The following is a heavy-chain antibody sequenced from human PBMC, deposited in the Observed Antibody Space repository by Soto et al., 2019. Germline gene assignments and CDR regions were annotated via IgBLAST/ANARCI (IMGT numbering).Heavy chain of an antibody. CDR1: GGTFSSYS. J-gene: IGHJ4*02. D-gene: IGHD4-17*01. V-gene: IGHV1-69*13. CDR2: IIPIFGTA. CDR3: ARFGVTKRRYFDY. Sequence: SVKVSCKASGGTFSSYSISWVRQAPGQGLEWMGGIIPIFGTANYAQKFQGRVTITADESTSTAYMELSSLRSEDTAVYYCARFGVTKRRYFDYWGQGTLVSVSS.